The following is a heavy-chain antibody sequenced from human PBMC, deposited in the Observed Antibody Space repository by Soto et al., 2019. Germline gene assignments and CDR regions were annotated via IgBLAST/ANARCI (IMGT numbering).Heavy chain of an antibody. D-gene: IGHD2-21*01. J-gene: IGHJ4*02. CDR2: ITSTGNTL. V-gene: IGHV3-48*03. CDR1: GFTFSSFE. Sequence: PEGSLRLSCAASGFTFSSFEMNWVRQAPGKGLEWVSYITSTGNTLYYADSVKGRFTISRDNAKNSLYLQMNRLRAEDTAVYYCASGNSPGNVHWGQATLVTVSS. CDR3: ASGNSPGNVH.